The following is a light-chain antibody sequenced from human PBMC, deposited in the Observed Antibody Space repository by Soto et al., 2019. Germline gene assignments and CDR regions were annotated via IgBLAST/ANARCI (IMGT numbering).Light chain of an antibody. CDR3: QQYNDWPRT. J-gene: IGKJ2*01. CDR2: GAS. V-gene: IGKV3-15*01. Sequence: EIVMTQSPATLSVSPGERATLSCRASQSVSGNLAWYQQKPGQAPRLLIFGASARATGIPVRFSGSGSGTEFTLAISSLQSEDFALYFCQQYNDWPRTFGQGTKLEIK. CDR1: QSVSGN.